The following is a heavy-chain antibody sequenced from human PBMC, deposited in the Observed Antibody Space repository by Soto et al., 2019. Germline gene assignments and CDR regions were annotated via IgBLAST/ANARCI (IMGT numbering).Heavy chain of an antibody. CDR2: ISSSSSTI. J-gene: IGHJ4*02. Sequence: GGSLRLSCAASGFTFSSYSMNWVRQAPGKGLEWVSYISSSSSTIYYADSVKGRLTISRDNAKNSLYLQMNSLIAEDKAVYYCARGGYAGQCSPGIAAAGFDNWGQGTLVTVSS. V-gene: IGHV3-48*04. CDR3: ARGGYAGQCSPGIAAAGFDN. CDR1: GFTFSSYS. D-gene: IGHD6-13*01.